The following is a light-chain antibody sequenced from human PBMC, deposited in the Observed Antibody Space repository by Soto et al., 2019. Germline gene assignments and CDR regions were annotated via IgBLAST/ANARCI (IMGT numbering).Light chain of an antibody. CDR3: SSYTSSSSYV. CDR1: SSDVGGYNY. CDR2: EVS. J-gene: IGLJ1*01. V-gene: IGLV2-14*01. Sequence: ALTQPASVSGSPGQSITISCTGTSSDVGGYNYVSWYQQHPGKAPKLMIYEVSNRPSGVSNRFSGSKSDNTASLTISGLQAEDEADYYCSSYTSSSSYVFGTGTKLTVL.